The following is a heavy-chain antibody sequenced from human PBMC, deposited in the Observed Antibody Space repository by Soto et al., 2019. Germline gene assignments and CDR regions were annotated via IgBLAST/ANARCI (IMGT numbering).Heavy chain of an antibody. CDR3: ARDQRYISAPYFDY. V-gene: IGHV3-30-3*01. J-gene: IGHJ4*02. CDR2: ISYDGSNK. D-gene: IGHD2-2*02. CDR1: GFTFSYFA. Sequence: GGSLRLSCAASGFTFSYFAMHWVRQAPGKGLEWVAVISYDGSNKYYADSVKGRFSISRDNSKNTLYLQMNSLRVEDTAVYYCARDQRYISAPYFDYWGQGTLVTVSS.